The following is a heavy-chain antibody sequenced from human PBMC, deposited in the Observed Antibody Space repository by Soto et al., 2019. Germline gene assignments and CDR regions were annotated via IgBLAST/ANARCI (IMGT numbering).Heavy chain of an antibody. CDR2: IYHSGST. D-gene: IGHD4-17*01. CDR3: ARFPLRSYGMDV. V-gene: IGHV4-30-2*01. CDR1: GGSLSMRGYS. J-gene: IGHJ6*02. Sequence: SHTLSLTCGGSGGSLSMRGYSCGWTRQTPGKGLEWIGYIYHSGSTYYNPSLKSRVTISVDRSKNQFSLKLTSVTAADTAVYFCARFPLRSYGMDVWGQGTTVT.